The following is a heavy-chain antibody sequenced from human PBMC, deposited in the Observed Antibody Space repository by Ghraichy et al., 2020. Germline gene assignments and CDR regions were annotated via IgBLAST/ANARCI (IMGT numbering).Heavy chain of an antibody. Sequence: ETLSLTCTVSGGSISSNNYYWGWIRQPPGKGLEWIGSIYYSGSTYYNPSLKSRVTISVDTSNNHFSLKLTSVTAADTAMYYCARADDSSGYYYGHHVYWGQGTLVTVSS. V-gene: IGHV4-39*02. CDR1: GGSISSNNYY. CDR3: ARADDSSGYYYGHHVY. D-gene: IGHD3-22*01. J-gene: IGHJ4*02. CDR2: IYYSGST.